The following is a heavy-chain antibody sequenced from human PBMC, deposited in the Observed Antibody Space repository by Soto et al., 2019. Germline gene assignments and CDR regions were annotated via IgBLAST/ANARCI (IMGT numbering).Heavy chain of an antibody. CDR3: ARDLTHDFWRGYYLDGAFDI. Sequence: GGSLRLSCAASGFTFSSYSMNWVRQAPGKGLEWVSSISSSSSYIYYADSVKGRFTISRDNAKNSLYLQMNSLRAEDTAVYYCARDLTHDFWRGYYLDGAFDIWGQGTMVTVSS. CDR1: GFTFSSYS. CDR2: ISSSSSYI. D-gene: IGHD3-3*01. J-gene: IGHJ3*02. V-gene: IGHV3-21*01.